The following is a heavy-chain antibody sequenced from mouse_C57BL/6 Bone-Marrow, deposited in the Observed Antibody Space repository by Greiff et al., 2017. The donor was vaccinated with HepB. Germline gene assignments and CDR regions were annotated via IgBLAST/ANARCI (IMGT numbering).Heavy chain of an antibody. D-gene: IGHD2-5*01. CDR2: ISNGGGST. J-gene: IGHJ3*01. CDR1: GFTFSDYY. Sequence: EVQGVESGGGLVQPGGSLKLSCAASGFTFSDYYMYWVRQTPEKRLEWVAYISNGGGSTYYPDTVKGRFTISRDNAKNTLYLQMSRLKSEDTAMYYCARQSNSAWFAYWGQGTLVTVSA. CDR3: ARQSNSAWFAY. V-gene: IGHV5-12*01.